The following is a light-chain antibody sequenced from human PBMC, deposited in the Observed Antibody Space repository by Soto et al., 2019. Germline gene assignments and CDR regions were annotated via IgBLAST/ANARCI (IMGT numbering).Light chain of an antibody. J-gene: IGKJ4*01. CDR1: QTISNN. CDR3: QQNHSWPLT. V-gene: IGKV3-15*01. CDR2: GAS. Sequence: EVVMTQSPASLSVFPGGRSTLSCRASQTISNNLVWYQQSPGQPPRLLIYGASNRANGITARFSGSESGTEYSLTISSLRSEDFAGYHCQQNHSWPLTFGGGTKVEVK.